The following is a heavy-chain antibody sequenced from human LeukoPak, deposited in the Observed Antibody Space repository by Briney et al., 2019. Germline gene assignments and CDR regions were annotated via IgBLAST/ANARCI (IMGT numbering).Heavy chain of an antibody. CDR1: GGSITIYS. CDR3: ARGNYYGSGSDKTHYYYGMDV. D-gene: IGHD3-10*01. V-gene: IGHV4-4*07. CDR2: MSASGST. Sequence: SETLSLTCTVSGGSITIYSWSWIRQPAGKGLEWIGRMSASGSTNYNPSLKSRVTMSVDTSKNQFSLKLSSVTAADTAVYYCARGNYYGSGSDKTHYYYGMDVWGQGATVTVSS. J-gene: IGHJ6*02.